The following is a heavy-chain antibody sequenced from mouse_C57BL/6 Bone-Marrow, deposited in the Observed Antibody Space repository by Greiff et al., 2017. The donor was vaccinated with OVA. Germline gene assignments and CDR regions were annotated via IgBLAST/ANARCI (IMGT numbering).Heavy chain of an antibody. CDR3: AKSKPAMDY. D-gene: IGHD1-3*01. CDR1: GYTFTDYY. Sequence: VQLQQSGAELVRPGASVKLSCKASGYTFTDYYINWVKQRPGQGLEWIARIYPGSGNTYYNEKFKGKATLTVDKSSSTAYMQLSSLTSEDSAVYYCAKSKPAMDYWGQGTSVTVSS. V-gene: IGHV1-76*01. CDR2: IYPGSGNT. J-gene: IGHJ4*01.